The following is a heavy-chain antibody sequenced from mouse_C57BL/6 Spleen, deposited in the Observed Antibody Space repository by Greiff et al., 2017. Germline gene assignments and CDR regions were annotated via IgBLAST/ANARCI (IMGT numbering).Heavy chain of an antibody. D-gene: IGHD2-1*01. J-gene: IGHJ4*01. CDR3: ARPLYYGNYYVAMDY. Sequence: QVQLQQPGTELVKPGASVKLSCKASGYTFPSYWLHWVKPRPGQGLAWIGNINPRNGGTNYNEQLKSKATLTVDKSSSTAYMQLSSLTSEDSAVYYCARPLYYGNYYVAMDYGGQGTSVTVSS. CDR1: GYTFPSYW. CDR2: INPRNGGT. V-gene: IGHV1-53*01.